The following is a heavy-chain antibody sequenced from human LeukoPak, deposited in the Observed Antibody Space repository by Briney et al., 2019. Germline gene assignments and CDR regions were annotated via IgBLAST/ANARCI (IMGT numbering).Heavy chain of an antibody. CDR1: GGSISSYY. J-gene: IGHJ6*03. CDR3: ARSAKYYYYYYMDV. CDR2: IYTSGST. Sequence: PSETLSLTCTVSGGSISSYYWSWVRQPPGKGLEWIGYIYTSGSTNYNPSLKSRVTISVDTSKNQFSLKLSSVTAADTAVYYCARSAKYYYYYYMDVWGKGTTVTVSS. V-gene: IGHV4-4*09.